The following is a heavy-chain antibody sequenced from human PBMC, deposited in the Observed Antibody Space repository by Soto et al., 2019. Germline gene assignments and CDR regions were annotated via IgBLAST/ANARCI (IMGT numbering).Heavy chain of an antibody. CDR3: ARHLSYGGDSSGYYCGSYYYYGMDV. CDR2: INHSGST. D-gene: IGHD3-22*01. Sequence: SETLSLTCAVYGGSFSGYYWSWIRQPPGKGLEWIGEINHSGSTNYNPSLKSRVTISVDTSKNQFSLKLSSVTASDTAMYYCARHLSYGGDSSGYYCGSYYYYGMDVWGQGTAVTVSS. V-gene: IGHV4-34*01. CDR1: GGSFSGYY. J-gene: IGHJ6*02.